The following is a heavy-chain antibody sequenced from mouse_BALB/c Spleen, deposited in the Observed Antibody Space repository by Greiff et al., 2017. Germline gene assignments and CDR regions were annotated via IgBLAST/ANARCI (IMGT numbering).Heavy chain of an antibody. CDR1: GYAFSSYW. CDR3: ARSEGWYFDV. V-gene: IGHV1-80*01. Sequence: QVQLQQSGAELVRPGSSVKISCKASGYAFSSYWMNWVKQRPGQGLEWIGQIYPGDGDTNYNGKFKGKATLTADKSSSTAYMQLSSLTSEDSAVYFCARSEGWYFDVWGAGTTVTVSS. J-gene: IGHJ1*01. CDR2: IYPGDGDT.